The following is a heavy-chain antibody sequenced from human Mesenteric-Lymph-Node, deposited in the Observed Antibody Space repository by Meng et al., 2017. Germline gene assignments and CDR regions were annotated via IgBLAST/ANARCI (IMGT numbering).Heavy chain of an antibody. CDR3: ARHPGGMNWFDP. CDR1: GGTISSGGYY. CDR2: IYYSGST. D-gene: IGHD1-26*01. V-gene: IGHV4-30-4*01. J-gene: IGHJ5*02. Sequence: QVQLLESGHGLVNPSHVPSLTCAVSGGTISSGGYYGSWIRQPPGKGLEWIGYIYYSGSTYYNPSLKSRVTISVDTSKNQFSLKLSSVTAADTAVYYRARHPGGMNWFDPWGQGTLVTVSS.